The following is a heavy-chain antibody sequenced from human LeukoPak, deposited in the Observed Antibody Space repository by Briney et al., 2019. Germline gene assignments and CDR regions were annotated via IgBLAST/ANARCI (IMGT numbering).Heavy chain of an antibody. D-gene: IGHD3-22*01. CDR1: GDSIINNNYY. Sequence: SETLSLTCSVSGDSIINNNYYLGWVRQSPGKGLEWIVSIHYSGTTYCNPALKSRVTISVDTSKTRFSLKLSSVTAADTALYYCARQREDSGYPRMSDYWGQGTLVTVSS. V-gene: IGHV4-39*01. J-gene: IGHJ4*02. CDR2: IHYSGTT. CDR3: ARQREDSGYPRMSDY.